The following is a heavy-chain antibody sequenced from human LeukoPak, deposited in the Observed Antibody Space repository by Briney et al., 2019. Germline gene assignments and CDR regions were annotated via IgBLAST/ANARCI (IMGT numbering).Heavy chain of an antibody. D-gene: IGHD3-22*01. J-gene: IGHJ6*02. CDR3: ARNYYDSSGYYYDHYYYYGMDV. Sequence: PSETLSLTCTVSGGSISSGDYYWSWIRQPPGKGLEWIGYIYYSGSTNYNPSLKSRVTISVDTSKNQFSLKLSSVTAADTAVYYCARNYYDSSGYYYDHYYYYGMDVWGQGTTVTVSS. CDR2: IYYSGST. CDR1: GGSISSGDYY. V-gene: IGHV4-61*08.